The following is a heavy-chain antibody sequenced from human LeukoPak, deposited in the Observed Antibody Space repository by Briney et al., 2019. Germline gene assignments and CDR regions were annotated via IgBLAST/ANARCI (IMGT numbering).Heavy chain of an antibody. CDR2: INPSGGST. D-gene: IGHD2-2*01. V-gene: IGHV1-46*01. CDR3: ARGGSLICSSTSCLVDY. CDR1: GYTFTSYY. Sequence: ASVKVSCKASGYTFTSYYMHWVRQAPGQGLEWMGIINPSGGSTSYAQKFQGRVTMTRDMSTSTVYMELSSLRSEGTAVYYCARGGSLICSSTSCLVDYWGQGTLVTVSS. J-gene: IGHJ4*02.